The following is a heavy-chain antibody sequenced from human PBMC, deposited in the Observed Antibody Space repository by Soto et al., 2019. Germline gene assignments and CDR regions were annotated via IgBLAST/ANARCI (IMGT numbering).Heavy chain of an antibody. V-gene: IGHV3-30*18. CDR1: GFTFSSYG. J-gene: IGHJ4*02. Sequence: GGSLRLSCAASGFTFSSYGMHWVRQAPGKGLEWVAVISYDGSNKYYADSVKGRFTISRDNSKNTLYLQMNSLRAEDTAVYYCAKDGDNPSGSYYFDYWGQGTLVTVSS. CDR3: AKDGDNPSGSYYFDY. D-gene: IGHD1-26*01. CDR2: ISYDGSNK.